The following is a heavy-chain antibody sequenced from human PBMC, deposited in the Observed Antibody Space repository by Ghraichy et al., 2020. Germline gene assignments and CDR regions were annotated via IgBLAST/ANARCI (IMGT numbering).Heavy chain of an antibody. Sequence: SETLSLTCTVSGGSISSSSYYWGWIRQSPGQGLEWMGTIYYTGDTYYTASLKSRVTISVDSSKNQLSLQLTSVTAADTAVYFCARHPNLGGNCCNEAYDIWGQGTTVTVSS. J-gene: IGHJ3*02. V-gene: IGHV4-39*01. CDR1: GGSISSSSYY. CDR2: IYYTGDT. CDR3: ARHPNLGGNCCNEAYDI. D-gene: IGHD2-2*01.